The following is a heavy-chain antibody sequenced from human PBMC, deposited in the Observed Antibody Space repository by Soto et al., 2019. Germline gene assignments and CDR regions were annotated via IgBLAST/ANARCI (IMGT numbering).Heavy chain of an antibody. Sequence: QVQLVQSGAEVKKPGSSVKVSCKASGGTFYSYVISWLRQAPGQGLEWMGGIMPIFGTPNYAQKFRGRVTISADESTSTAYLELSSLTSDDTAVYYCARVHSSGIFYFVDPWGQGTLVTVSS. D-gene: IGHD3-10*01. CDR2: IMPIFGTP. CDR3: ARVHSSGIFYFVDP. J-gene: IGHJ5*02. V-gene: IGHV1-69*01. CDR1: GGTFYSYV.